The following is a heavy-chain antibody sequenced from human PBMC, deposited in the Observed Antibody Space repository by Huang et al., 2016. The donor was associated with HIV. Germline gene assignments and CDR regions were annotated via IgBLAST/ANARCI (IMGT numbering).Heavy chain of an antibody. V-gene: IGHV3-30*04. D-gene: IGHD6-19*01. CDR1: GFTFSNYA. CDR3: ARRAMAGIYYCYYMDV. CDR2: ISYDVRNK. J-gene: IGHJ6*03. Sequence: QVQLVASGGGVVQPGRSLRLSCSASGFTFSNYAKHWVRQGPGMGGWWEEVISYDVRNKYYIDSVKGRFTISRDNSKNALYLKMNSLRAEDTAVYYCARRAMAGIYYCYYMDVWGKGTTVTVSS.